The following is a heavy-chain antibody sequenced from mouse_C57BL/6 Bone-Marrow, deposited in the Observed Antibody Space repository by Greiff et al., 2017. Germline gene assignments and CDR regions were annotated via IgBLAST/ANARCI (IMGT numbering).Heavy chain of an antibody. CDR2: ISYDGSN. V-gene: IGHV3-6*01. CDR3: ARGGGTAQVYFDY. J-gene: IGHJ2*01. CDR1: GYSITSGYY. D-gene: IGHD3-2*02. Sequence: ESGPGLVKPSQSLSLTCSVTGYSITSGYYWNWIRQFPGNKLEWMGYISYDGSNNYNPSLKNRISITRDTAKNQFCLKLNSVTTEDTATYHCARGGGTAQVYFDYWGQGTTLTVSS.